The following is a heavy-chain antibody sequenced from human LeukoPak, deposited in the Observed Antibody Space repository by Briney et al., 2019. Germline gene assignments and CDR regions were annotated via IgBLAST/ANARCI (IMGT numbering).Heavy chain of an antibody. CDR3: ARGAATMD. Sequence: SETLSLTCAVYGGSFSGYYWHWIRQPPGKGLEWIGEIDHSGSTNYNPSLKSRVIISVDTSKNQFSLKMNFVTAADTAVYYCARGAATMDWGQGTLVTVSS. CDR2: IDHSGST. J-gene: IGHJ4*02. V-gene: IGHV4-34*01. D-gene: IGHD3-10*01. CDR1: GGSFSGYY.